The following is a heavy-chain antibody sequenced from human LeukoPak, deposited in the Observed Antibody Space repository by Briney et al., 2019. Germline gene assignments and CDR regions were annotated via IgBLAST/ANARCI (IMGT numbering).Heavy chain of an antibody. CDR1: GGSVGGYY. D-gene: IGHD2-2*01. Sequence: SETLSLTCAAHGGSVGGYYWSWIREPPGKGLKWIREINHSGSTNYNPSLQSRVTISVDTSKNQFSLKLSSVTAADTAIYYCARGYCSGTSCQLYFQHWGQGTLVTVSS. J-gene: IGHJ1*01. CDR2: INHSGST. V-gene: IGHV4-34*01. CDR3: ARGYCSGTSCQLYFQH.